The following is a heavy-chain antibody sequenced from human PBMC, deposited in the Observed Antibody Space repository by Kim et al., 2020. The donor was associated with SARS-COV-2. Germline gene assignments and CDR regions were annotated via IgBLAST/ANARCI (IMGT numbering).Heavy chain of an antibody. Sequence: GALRLSCAASGFTFSSYAMNWVRQAPGKGLELVSAISDSGSRTYYADSVKGRFIISRDSSKNTLYLQMNSLTAEDTAVYYCAKRGPGTFPVYYYYGMDVWGQGTTVTVSS. J-gene: IGHJ6*02. V-gene: IGHV3-23*01. CDR2: ISDSGSRT. CDR3: AKRGPGTFPVYYYYGMDV. D-gene: IGHD3-10*01. CDR1: GFTFSSYA.